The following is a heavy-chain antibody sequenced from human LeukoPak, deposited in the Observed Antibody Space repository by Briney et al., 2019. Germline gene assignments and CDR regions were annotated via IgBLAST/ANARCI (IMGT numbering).Heavy chain of an antibody. CDR3: AAPPRAGARPPYDY. V-gene: IGHV3-23*01. CDR2: ISGSGGST. J-gene: IGHJ4*01. D-gene: IGHD6-6*01. Sequence: GGSLRLSCAASGFTFSSYAMSWVRQAPGKGLEWVSAISGSGGSTYYADSVKGRFTISRDNSKSTPYLRMNSLRAEDTAIYYCAAPPRAGARPPYDYWGHGAQVTVSS. CDR1: GFTFSSYA.